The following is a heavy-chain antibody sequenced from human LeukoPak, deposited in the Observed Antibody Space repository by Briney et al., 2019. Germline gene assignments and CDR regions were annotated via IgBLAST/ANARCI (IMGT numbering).Heavy chain of an antibody. CDR1: RFTFSTSG. CDR2: ITGSSASGGGGS. Sequence: PEGSLRLSCAASRFTFSTSGMSWVRQAPGKGLEWVSSITGSSASGGGGSFYADSVKGRFTISRDNSKNTLYLQMNSLRAEDTAVYYCAKRGSPYYFDYWGQGTLVTVSS. CDR3: AKRGSPYYFDY. J-gene: IGHJ4*02. D-gene: IGHD3-10*01. V-gene: IGHV3-23*01.